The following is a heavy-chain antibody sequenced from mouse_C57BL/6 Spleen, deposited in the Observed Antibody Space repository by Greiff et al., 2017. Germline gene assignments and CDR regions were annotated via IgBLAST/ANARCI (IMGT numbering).Heavy chain of an antibody. J-gene: IGHJ4*01. D-gene: IGHD3-1*01. V-gene: IGHV1-54*01. CDR2: INPGSGGT. CDR1: GYAFTNYL. CDR3: ARSGGAMDY. Sequence: QVQLKESGAELVRPGTSVKVSCKASGYAFTNYLIEWVKQRPGQGLEWIGVINPGSGGTNYNEKFKGKATLTADKSSSTAYMQLSSLTSEDSAVYCCARSGGAMDYWGQGTSVTVSS.